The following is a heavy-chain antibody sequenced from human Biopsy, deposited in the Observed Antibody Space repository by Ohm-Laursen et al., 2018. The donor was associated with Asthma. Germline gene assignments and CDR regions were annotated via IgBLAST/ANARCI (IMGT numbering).Heavy chain of an antibody. CDR1: GYTLTDLS. D-gene: IGHD4-17*01. J-gene: IGHJ4*02. CDR3: ASDFPKDYVRYNFQF. CDR2: HDHEEGGT. V-gene: IGHV1-24*01. Sequence: SVTVSFKISGYTLTDLSMHWVRQAPGQGLEWMGGHDHEEGGTVNARRFQGRVTMTEDTSTDTAYMELSSLSSDDTAVYYCASDFPKDYVRYNFQFWGQGTLVTGSS.